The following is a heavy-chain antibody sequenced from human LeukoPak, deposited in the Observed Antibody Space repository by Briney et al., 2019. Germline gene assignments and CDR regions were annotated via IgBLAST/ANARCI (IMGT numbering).Heavy chain of an antibody. J-gene: IGHJ4*02. Sequence: ASVKVSCKASGGTFSSYAISWVRQAPGQGLEWMGWISAYNGNTNYAQKLQGRVTMTTDTSTSTAYMELRSLRSDDTAVYYRARDSVITIFGVVYFDYWGQGTLVTVSS. CDR3: ARDSVITIFGVVYFDY. CDR2: ISAYNGNT. V-gene: IGHV1-18*01. D-gene: IGHD3-3*01. CDR1: GGTFSSYA.